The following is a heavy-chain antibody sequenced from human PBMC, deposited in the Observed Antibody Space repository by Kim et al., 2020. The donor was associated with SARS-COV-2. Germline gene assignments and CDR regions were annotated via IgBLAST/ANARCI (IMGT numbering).Heavy chain of an antibody. CDR2: IYPGDSDT. V-gene: IGHV5-51*01. CDR1: GYTFSSYW. CDR3: ARRAGHCGGDCYSNWFDP. Sequence: GESLKISCKGSGYTFSSYWIGWVRQMPGKGLEWMGIIYPGDSDTKYSPSFQGQVTISADKSISTAYLQWSSLNASDTAMYYCARRAGHCGGDCYSNWFDPWGQGTLVTVSS. D-gene: IGHD2-21*01. J-gene: IGHJ5*02.